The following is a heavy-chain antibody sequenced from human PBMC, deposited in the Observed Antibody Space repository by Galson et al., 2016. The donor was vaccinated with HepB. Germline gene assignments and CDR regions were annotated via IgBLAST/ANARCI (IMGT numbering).Heavy chain of an antibody. Sequence: SLRLSCAASGFIFSTHNMNWVRQAPGKGLEWVSYIESTGSPIYYADSVKGRFIISRDNAKNSLDLQMNSLRDEDTAVYYCASDGGFGIHFDSWGHGTLVTVSS. CDR1: GFIFSTHN. V-gene: IGHV3-48*02. J-gene: IGHJ4*01. CDR3: ASDGGFGIHFDS. D-gene: IGHD2-15*01. CDR2: IESTGSPI.